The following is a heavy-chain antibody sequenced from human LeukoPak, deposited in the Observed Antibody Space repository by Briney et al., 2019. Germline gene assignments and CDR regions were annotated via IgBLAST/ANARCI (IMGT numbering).Heavy chain of an antibody. J-gene: IGHJ6*03. V-gene: IGHV3-43*01. D-gene: IGHD6-19*01. CDR3: AKDIAAIEVAANYYMDV. CDR2: ITLDGDTT. CDR1: GFSFDDNI. Sequence: GGSLRLSCAASGFSFDDNIMHWVRQAPGKGLEWVSLITLDGDTTYYADSAKGRFTISRDNSKNSLFLQMNSLRTEDTALYYCAKDIAAIEVAANYYMDVWGKGTTVIVSS.